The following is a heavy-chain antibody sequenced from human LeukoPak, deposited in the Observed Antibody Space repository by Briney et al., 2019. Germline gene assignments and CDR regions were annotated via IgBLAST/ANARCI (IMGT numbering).Heavy chain of an antibody. J-gene: IGHJ5*02. V-gene: IGHV3-53*01. CDR3: ARDLSSAYVWPPYNWFDP. CDR1: GFIVSSNY. CDR2: IYSGGST. D-gene: IGHD3-22*01. Sequence: GGSLRLSCAASGFIVSSNYTTWVRQAPGKGLEWVSVIYSGGSTSYADSVKGRFTISRDQSKNTVYLQMNSLRAEDTAVYYCARDLSSAYVWPPYNWFDPWGQGTLVTVSS.